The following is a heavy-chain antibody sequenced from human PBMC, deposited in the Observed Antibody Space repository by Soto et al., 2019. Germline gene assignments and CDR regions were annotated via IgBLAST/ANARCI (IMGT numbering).Heavy chain of an antibody. CDR3: AKTKGNYCSGGSCYYFDK. V-gene: IGHV3-23*01. CDR1: GFSFSSYA. CDR2: ISGNAGRT. D-gene: IGHD2-15*01. J-gene: IGHJ4*02. Sequence: GGSLRLSCAASGFSFSSYAVGWVRQTPGKGLEWVSVISGNAGRTYYADSVKGRFIIPRDNSRDTLSLQMDSLRGEDTAIYYCAKTKGNYCSGGSCYYFDKWGQGVLVTVSS.